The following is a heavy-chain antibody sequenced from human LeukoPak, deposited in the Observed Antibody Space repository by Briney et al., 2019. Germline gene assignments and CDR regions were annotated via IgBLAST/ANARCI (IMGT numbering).Heavy chain of an antibody. CDR2: MSPNSGNK. D-gene: IGHD5-24*01. J-gene: IGHJ4*02. Sequence: ASVTVSCKASGYTYTSYGISWLRQAPGQGLEWMGCMSPNSGNKVYAQKFQGRVTNTRNTSISTAYMELSSLRSEDTAVYYCAMSCGRDGYNYNYWGQGTLVTVSS. CDR3: AMSCGRDGYNYNY. CDR1: GYTYTSYG. V-gene: IGHV1-8*02.